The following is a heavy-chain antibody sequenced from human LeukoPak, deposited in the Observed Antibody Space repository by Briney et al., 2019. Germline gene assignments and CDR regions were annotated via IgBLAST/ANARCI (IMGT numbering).Heavy chain of an antibody. CDR2: INPNSGGT. CDR3: ARSKEKRTTVTTPSFLDY. D-gene: IGHD4-17*01. Sequence: GASVKASCKASGYTFTCYYMHWVRQAPGQGLEWMGWINPNSGGTNYAQKFQGRVTMTRDTSISTAYMELSRLRSDDTAVYYCARSKEKRTTVTTPSFLDYWGQGTLVTVSS. CDR1: GYTFTCYY. V-gene: IGHV1-2*02. J-gene: IGHJ4*02.